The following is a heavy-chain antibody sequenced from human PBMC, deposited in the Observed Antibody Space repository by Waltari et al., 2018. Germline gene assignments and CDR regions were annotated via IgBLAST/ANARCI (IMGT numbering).Heavy chain of an antibody. Sequence: QVQLQQCGAGLFKPSETLSLTCAVYGGSFSVYHWSWIGQPPGNGLDGIGELNHSVNTHSSPALTSPLTISLDTSKNQFFLKMRSVTAADTAVFYCAILRRMAAGNLKYYYYYGMDVWGQGARVTVSS. CDR2: LNHSVNT. D-gene: IGHD6-13*01. CDR1: GGSFSVYH. CDR3: AILRRMAAGNLKYYYYYGMDV. J-gene: IGHJ6*02. V-gene: IGHV4-34*01.